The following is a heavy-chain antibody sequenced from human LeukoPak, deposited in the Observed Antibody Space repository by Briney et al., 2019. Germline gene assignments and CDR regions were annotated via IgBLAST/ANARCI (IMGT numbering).Heavy chain of an antibody. CDR3: ARVEYSSSASHFDY. CDR2: IYHSGST. Sequence: KPSGTLSLTCTVSGGSIRSSYYYWGWIRQPPGKGLEWIGEIYHSGSTNYNPSLKSRVTISVDKSKNQFSLKLSPVTAADTAVYYCARVEYSSSASHFDYWGQGTLVTVSS. J-gene: IGHJ4*02. CDR1: GGSIRSSYYY. V-gene: IGHV4-39*07. D-gene: IGHD6-6*01.